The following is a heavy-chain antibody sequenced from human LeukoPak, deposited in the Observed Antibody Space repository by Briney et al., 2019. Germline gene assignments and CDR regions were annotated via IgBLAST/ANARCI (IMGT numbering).Heavy chain of an antibody. J-gene: IGHJ4*02. CDR1: GLTISNNW. CDR2: IKLDGSEQ. D-gene: IGHD3-3*01. Sequence: GGSLRLSCADSGLTISNNWMSWVRQAPGKGLEWVANIKLDGSEQYYVDSVKGRFTISRDNAKNSLYLQMNSLRAEDTAVYYCARDWNTDFWSGYYTNYFDYWGQGTLVTVSS. V-gene: IGHV3-7*01. CDR3: ARDWNTDFWSGYYTNYFDY.